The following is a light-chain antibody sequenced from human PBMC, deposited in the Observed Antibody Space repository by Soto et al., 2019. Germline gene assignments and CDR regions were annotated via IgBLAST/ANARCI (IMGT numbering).Light chain of an antibody. CDR3: QVWDSSSDPPGV. Sequence: SYELTQPPSVSVAPGKTARITCGGNNIGSKSVHWYQQKPGQAPVLVIYCDSDRPSGIPERFSGSNSGNTATLTISRVEAGDEADYYCQVWDSSSDPPGVFGTGTKVTVL. V-gene: IGLV3-21*04. CDR1: NIGSKS. J-gene: IGLJ1*01. CDR2: CDS.